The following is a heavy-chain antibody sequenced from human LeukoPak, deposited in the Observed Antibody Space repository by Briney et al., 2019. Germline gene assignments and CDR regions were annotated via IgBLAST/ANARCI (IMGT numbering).Heavy chain of an antibody. CDR1: GGSISGYD. CDR3: VRRGVLWFGELSYYYFEL. D-gene: IGHD3-10*01. CDR2: IYYRGST. V-gene: IGHV4-59*01. Sequence: SETLSLTCTVSGGSISGYDWSWIRQPPGKGLEWIGYIYYRGSTNYNPSLMSRASISVDTSKNQFSLKLDSLTAADTAVYYCVRRGVLWFGELSYYYFELWGRGTLVAVSS. J-gene: IGHJ2*01.